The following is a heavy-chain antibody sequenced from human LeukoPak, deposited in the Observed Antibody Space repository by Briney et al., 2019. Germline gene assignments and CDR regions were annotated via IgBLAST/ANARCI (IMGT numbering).Heavy chain of an antibody. D-gene: IGHD1-26*01. CDR1: GFTFITYS. J-gene: IGHJ4*02. CDR2: ISSGSNTI. Sequence: GGSPRLSCAASGFTFITYSMNWVRQAPGKGLEWLSYISSGSNTIYYADSVKGRFTISRDNARNSLFLQMNSLGAEDTAVYYCARRVGATYYFDWWGQGTLVTVSS. V-gene: IGHV3-48*01. CDR3: ARRVGATYYFDW.